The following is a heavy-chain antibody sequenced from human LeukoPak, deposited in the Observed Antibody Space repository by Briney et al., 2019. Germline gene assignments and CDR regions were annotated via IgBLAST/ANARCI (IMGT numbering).Heavy chain of an antibody. V-gene: IGHV1-2*06. CDR3: AREHVIGTTGIDY. CDR1: GYTFSGHY. D-gene: IGHD1-7*01. CDR2: INPNSGGT. J-gene: IGHJ4*02. Sequence: GASVKVSCKASGYTFSGHYMHWVRQAPGQGLEWMGRINPNSGGTNYAQKFQGRVTMTRDTSISTAYMELSRLRSGDTAVYYCAREHVIGTTGIDYWGQGTLVTVSS.